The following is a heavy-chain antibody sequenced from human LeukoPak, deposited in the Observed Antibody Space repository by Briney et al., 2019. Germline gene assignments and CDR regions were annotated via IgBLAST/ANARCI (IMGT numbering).Heavy chain of an antibody. J-gene: IGHJ6*02. CDR3: ASTPLIVIAAAGTYYYYYGMDV. CDR2: INPSGGST. CDR1: GYTFTSYY. Sequence: ASVKVSCKASGYTFTSYYMHWVRQAPGQGLEWIGIINPSGGSTSYAQKFQGRVILTSDTSTSTAYMELSSLRSEDTAVYYCASTPLIVIAAAGTYYYYYGMDVWGQGTTVTVSS. D-gene: IGHD6-13*01. V-gene: IGHV1-46*01.